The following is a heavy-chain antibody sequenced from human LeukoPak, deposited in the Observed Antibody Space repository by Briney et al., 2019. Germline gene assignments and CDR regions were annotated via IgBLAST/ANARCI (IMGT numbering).Heavy chain of an antibody. CDR3: AKARGNTIFGVVNFGY. D-gene: IGHD3-3*01. Sequence: GGSLRLSCAASGFTFSSYAMSWVRQAPGKGLEWVSAISGSGGSTYYADSVKGRFTISRDNSKNTLYLQMNSLRAEDTAVYYCAKARGNTIFGVVNFGYRGQGTLVTVSS. J-gene: IGHJ4*02. V-gene: IGHV3-23*01. CDR1: GFTFSSYA. CDR2: ISGSGGST.